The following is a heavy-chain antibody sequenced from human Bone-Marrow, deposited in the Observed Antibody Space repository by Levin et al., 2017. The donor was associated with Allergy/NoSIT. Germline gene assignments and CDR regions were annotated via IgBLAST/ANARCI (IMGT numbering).Heavy chain of an antibody. D-gene: IGHD1-7*01. Sequence: GGSLRLSCAASGFTFSSYAMSWVRQAPGKGLEWVSTISGSGGSTYYADSVKGRFTISRDNSKNTLYLQMNSLRAEDTAVYYCAKAGHWNYYFDYWGQGTLVTVSS. CDR1: GFTFSSYA. CDR2: ISGSGGST. CDR3: AKAGHWNYYFDY. J-gene: IGHJ4*02. V-gene: IGHV3-23*01.